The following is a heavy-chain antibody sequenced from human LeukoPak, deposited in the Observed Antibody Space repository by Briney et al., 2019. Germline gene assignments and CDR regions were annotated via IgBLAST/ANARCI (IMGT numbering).Heavy chain of an antibody. CDR2: INSDGSST. V-gene: IGHV3-74*01. Sequence: GGSLRLSSPTDAYTFSSHLMHWVRQAPGKGLVWVSRINSDGSSTSYADYVKCRVTISRDNAKNTLYLQMNSLRAEDTAVYYCARGAYCGGDCPLPNSLYWGQGTLVTVSS. CDR1: AYTFSSHL. CDR3: ARGAYCGGDCPLPNSLY. D-gene: IGHD2-21*01. J-gene: IGHJ4*02.